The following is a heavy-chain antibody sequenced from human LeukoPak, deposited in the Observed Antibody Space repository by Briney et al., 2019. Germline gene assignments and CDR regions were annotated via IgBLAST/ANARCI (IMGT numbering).Heavy chain of an antibody. Sequence: SETLSLTCAVYGGSFSGYYWSWIRQPPGKGLEWIGYIYCSGSTNYNPSLKSRVTISVDTSKNQFSLKLSSVTAADTAVYYCARIGPTLTLQHWGQGTLVTVSS. D-gene: IGHD3/OR15-3a*01. V-gene: IGHV4-59*01. CDR1: GGSFSGYY. CDR3: ARIGPTLTLQH. CDR2: IYCSGST. J-gene: IGHJ1*01.